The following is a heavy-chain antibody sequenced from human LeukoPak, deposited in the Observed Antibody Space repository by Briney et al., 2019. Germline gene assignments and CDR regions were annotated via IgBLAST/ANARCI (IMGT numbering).Heavy chain of an antibody. CDR2: KKQDGSEK. CDR1: GFTFSSYW. V-gene: IGHV3-7*01. Sequence: GGSLRLSCAASGFTFSSYWMSWVRQAPGKGLEGVANKKQDGSEKYYVDSVQGRFTISRDNAKNSLSLHMNSLRAEDTAVYHCARSNYDCVWGSYRKDVFDYWGQGTLVTVSS. D-gene: IGHD3-16*02. J-gene: IGHJ4*02. CDR3: ARSNYDCVWGSYRKDVFDY.